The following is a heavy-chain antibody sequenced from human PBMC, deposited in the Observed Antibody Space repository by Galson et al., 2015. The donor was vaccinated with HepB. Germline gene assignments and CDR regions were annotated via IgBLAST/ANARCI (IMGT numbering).Heavy chain of an antibody. CDR1: GDSVPSNSAA. CDR3: ARAPTGGWYFDL. Sequence: CAISGDSVPSNSAAWNWIRQSPSRGLEWLGRTYYRSKWNNDYAVSVKNRITINPDTSKNQFSLQLNSVTPEDAAVYYCARAPTGGWYFDLWGRGILVTVSS. V-gene: IGHV6-1*01. CDR2: TYYRSKWNN. J-gene: IGHJ2*01. D-gene: IGHD7-27*01.